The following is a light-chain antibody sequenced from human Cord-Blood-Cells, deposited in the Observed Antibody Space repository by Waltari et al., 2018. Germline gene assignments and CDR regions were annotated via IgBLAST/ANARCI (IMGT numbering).Light chain of an antibody. CDR2: EVS. V-gene: IGLV2-23*02. J-gene: IGLJ1*01. CDR1: SSYVGSYNL. CDR3: CSYAGSSTYV. Sequence: QSALTQPASESGSPGQSITISCPGTSSYVGSYNLVSWYQQHPGKAPKLMIYEVSKRPSGVSNRFSGSKSGNTASLTISGLQAEDEADYYCCSYAGSSTYVFGTGTKVTVL.